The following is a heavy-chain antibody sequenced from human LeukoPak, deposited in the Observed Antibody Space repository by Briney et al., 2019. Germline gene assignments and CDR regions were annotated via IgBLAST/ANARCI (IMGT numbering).Heavy chain of an antibody. CDR1: GFTFSSYW. D-gene: IGHD6-19*01. Sequence: GGSLRLSCAASGFTFSSYWMSWVRQAPGKGLEWVANIKQDGSEKYYVDSVKGRFTISRDNAKNSLYLQMNSLRAEDTAVYYCARDGVLSVAGYHYYYGMDVWGKGTTVTVSS. J-gene: IGHJ6*04. CDR3: ARDGVLSVAGYHYYYGMDV. CDR2: IKQDGSEK. V-gene: IGHV3-7*03.